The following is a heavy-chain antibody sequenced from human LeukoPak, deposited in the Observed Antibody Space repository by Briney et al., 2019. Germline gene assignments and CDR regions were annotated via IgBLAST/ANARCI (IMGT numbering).Heavy chain of an antibody. J-gene: IGHJ5*01. CDR2: IKGDGSHT. Sequence: GGSLRLSCAASGFTFSNYWMHWVRQAPGKGLVWVSRIKGDGSHTVYADSVKGRFTISRDNAKNTLFLQMRSLRAEDTAVYYCVRDWDHFDFDSWGQGTLVTVSS. V-gene: IGHV3-74*01. CDR1: GFTFSNYW. D-gene: IGHD1-26*01. CDR3: VRDWDHFDFDS.